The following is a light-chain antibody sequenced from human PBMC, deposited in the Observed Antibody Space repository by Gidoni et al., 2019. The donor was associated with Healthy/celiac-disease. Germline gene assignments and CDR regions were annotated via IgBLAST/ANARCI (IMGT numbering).Light chain of an antibody. Sequence: QSALTQPDSVSGSPGQSITISCTGTSSDVGGYNYVSWYQQHPGKAPKLMIYDVSNRPSGVSNRFSGAKSGNTASLTISGLQAEDEADYYCSSYTSSRVFGGGTKLTVL. J-gene: IGLJ2*01. CDR2: DVS. CDR1: SSDVGGYNY. V-gene: IGLV2-14*01. CDR3: SSYTSSRV.